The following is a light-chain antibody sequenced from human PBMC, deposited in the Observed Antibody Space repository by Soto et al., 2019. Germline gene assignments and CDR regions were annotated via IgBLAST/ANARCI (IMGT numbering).Light chain of an antibody. CDR3: PRSTTWPYT. Sequence: EVVRTPYHKPLSLSLGESATLSCRASHSVSSSLAWYQQKPGQPPRLLIYGASTRATGVPARFSGSGSGTEFTLTIGSLQSEDFALYYCPRSTTWPYTFGQGT. CDR2: GAS. V-gene: IGKV3-15*01. J-gene: IGKJ2*01. CDR1: HSVSSS.